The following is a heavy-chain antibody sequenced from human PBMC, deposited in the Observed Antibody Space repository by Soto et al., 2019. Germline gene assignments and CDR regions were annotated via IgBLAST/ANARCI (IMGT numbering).Heavy chain of an antibody. Sequence: QVQLQESGPGLVKPSQTLSLTCTVSGGSISSGDYYWSWIRQPPGKGLEWIWCIYYSGRTYYNPSLNSRVIISVDTSKNQVSLKLTSVTAADTAVYYCARASQGWELPSGWFDPWGQGTLVPVSS. D-gene: IGHD1-26*01. V-gene: IGHV4-30-4*01. CDR1: GGSISSGDYY. CDR3: ARASQGWELPSGWFDP. CDR2: IYYSGRT. J-gene: IGHJ5*02.